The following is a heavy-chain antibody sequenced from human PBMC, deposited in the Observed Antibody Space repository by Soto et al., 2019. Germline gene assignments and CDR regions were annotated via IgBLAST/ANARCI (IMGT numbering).Heavy chain of an antibody. Sequence: QVQLQQWGAGLLKPSETLSLTCAVYGGSFSGYYWSWIRLPPGKGLEGIGEGNDSGDTNYNPSLNSRVTISLDTYKNQFCLKLSSVTAADTDVYYCARGRLAAAGRQKNYYYYYGMDIWGQGTKVTVSS. CDR2: GNDSGDT. CDR3: ARGRLAAAGRQKNYYYYYGMDI. D-gene: IGHD6-13*01. J-gene: IGHJ6*02. CDR1: GGSFSGYY. V-gene: IGHV4-34*01.